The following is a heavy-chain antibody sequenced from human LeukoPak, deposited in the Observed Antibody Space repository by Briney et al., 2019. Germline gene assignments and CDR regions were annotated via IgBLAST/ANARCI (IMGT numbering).Heavy chain of an antibody. CDR1: GFTFSSYG. D-gene: IGHD4-17*01. J-gene: IGHJ4*02. V-gene: IGHV3-30*18. Sequence: GGSLRLSCAASGFTFSSYGMRWVRQAPGKGLEWVAVISYDGSNKNYADSVKGRFTISRDNSKNTLYLQMNSLRAEDTAVYYCAKDFRGMTTVTNFDYWGQGTLATVSS. CDR2: ISYDGSNK. CDR3: AKDFRGMTTVTNFDY.